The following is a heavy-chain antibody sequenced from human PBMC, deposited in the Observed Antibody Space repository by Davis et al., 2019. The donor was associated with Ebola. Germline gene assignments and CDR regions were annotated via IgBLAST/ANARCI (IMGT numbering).Heavy chain of an antibody. CDR2: INHSGST. D-gene: IGHD6-19*01. CDR3: ARGRRAGDYYYGMDV. Sequence: SETLSLTCAVYGGSFSGYYWSWIRQPPGKGLEWIGEINHSGSTNYNPSLKSRVIISADTSKNQLSLKLSSVTAADTAAYYCARGRRAGDYYYGMDVWGQGTTVTVSS. J-gene: IGHJ6*02. CDR1: GGSFSGYY. V-gene: IGHV4-34*01.